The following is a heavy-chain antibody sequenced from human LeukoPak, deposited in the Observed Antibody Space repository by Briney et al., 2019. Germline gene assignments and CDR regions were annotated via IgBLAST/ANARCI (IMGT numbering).Heavy chain of an antibody. CDR3: AMSDPRAYYYDSSQKDAFDI. D-gene: IGHD3-22*01. CDR2: IYTSGST. Sequence: SQTLSLTCTVSGGSISSCSYYWSWIRQPAGKGLEWIGRIYTSGSTNYNPSLQSRVTISVDTSKNQFSLKLSSVTATDTSVYYCAMSDPRAYYYDSSQKDAFDIWGQGTMVTVSS. CDR1: GGSISSCSYY. J-gene: IGHJ3*02. V-gene: IGHV4-61*02.